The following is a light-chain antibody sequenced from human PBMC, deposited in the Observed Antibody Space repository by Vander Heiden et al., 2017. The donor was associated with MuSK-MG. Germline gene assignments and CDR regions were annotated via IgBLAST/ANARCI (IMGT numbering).Light chain of an antibody. V-gene: IGLV1-40*01. CDR2: GNS. Sequence: QSVLTQPPPLLGAPGQRVTMSCTGSSSNIGAGYDVHWYQKLPGTAPKLLIYGNSNRPSGVPDRFSGSKSGTSASLAITGLQAEDEADYYCQSYDSSLSGHVVFGGGTKLTVL. CDR3: QSYDSSLSGHVV. CDR1: SSNIGAGYD. J-gene: IGLJ2*01.